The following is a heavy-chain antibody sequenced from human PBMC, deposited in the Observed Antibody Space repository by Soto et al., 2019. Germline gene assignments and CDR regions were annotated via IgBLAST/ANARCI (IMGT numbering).Heavy chain of an antibody. V-gene: IGHV3-30-3*01. CDR3: ARVATPYDSSGYYFNWFDP. CDR1: GFTFSSYA. Sequence: QVQLVESGGGVVQPGRSLRLSCAASGFTFSSYAMHWVRQAPGQGLEWVAVISYDGSNKYYADSVKGRFTISRDNSKNTLYLQMNSLRAEDTAVYYCARVATPYDSSGYYFNWFDPWGQGTLVTVSS. CDR2: ISYDGSNK. J-gene: IGHJ5*02. D-gene: IGHD3-22*01.